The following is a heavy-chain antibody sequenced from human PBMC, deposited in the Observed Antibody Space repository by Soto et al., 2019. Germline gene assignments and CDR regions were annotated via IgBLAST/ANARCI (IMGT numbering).Heavy chain of an antibody. J-gene: IGHJ6*02. CDR2: IHVSGST. CDR1: GGSVSSGSYQ. Sequence: TLSLTCTVSGGSVSSGSYQWTWIRQPPGRGLEWIGYIHVSGSTNDNPSLKGRVTMSIDTSKNQFSLKLSSVTAADTAVYYCARDGHGMDVWGQGTKVTVSS. V-gene: IGHV4-61*01. CDR3: ARDGHGMDV.